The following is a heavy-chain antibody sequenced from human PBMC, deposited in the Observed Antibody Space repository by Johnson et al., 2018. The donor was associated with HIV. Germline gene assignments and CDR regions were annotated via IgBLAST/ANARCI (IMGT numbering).Heavy chain of an antibody. Sequence: QMLLVESGGGVVQPGRSLRLSCAASGFTFSNYAMHWVRQAPGRGLEWVAVISYDGSDEYYADSVRGRFTISRDNSKNTLYLQMNSLRPEDSAVYYCATLWFGEVSVYDAFDVWGQGTMVTVSS. J-gene: IGHJ3*01. CDR2: ISYDGSDE. V-gene: IGHV3-30*04. CDR1: GFTFSNYA. D-gene: IGHD3-10*01. CDR3: ATLWFGEVSVYDAFDV.